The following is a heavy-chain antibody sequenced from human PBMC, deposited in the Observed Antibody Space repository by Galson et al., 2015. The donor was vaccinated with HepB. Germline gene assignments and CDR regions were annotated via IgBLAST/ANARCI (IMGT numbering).Heavy chain of an antibody. CDR3: ARLNRLYYDFWRPSWFDP. D-gene: IGHD3-3*01. CDR1: GGSISSYY. V-gene: IGHV4-59*08. Sequence: SETLSLTCTVSGGSISSYYWSWIRQPPGKGLEWIGYIYYSGSTNYNPSLKSRVTISVDTSKNQFSLKLSSVTAADTAVYYCARLNRLYYDFWRPSWFDPWGQGTLVTVSS. CDR2: IYYSGST. J-gene: IGHJ5*02.